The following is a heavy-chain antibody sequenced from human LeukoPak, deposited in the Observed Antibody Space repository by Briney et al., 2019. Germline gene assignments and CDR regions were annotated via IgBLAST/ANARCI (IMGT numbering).Heavy chain of an antibody. CDR2: IWYDGSNK. CDR3: ARDGGAFDI. D-gene: IGHD3-16*01. J-gene: IGHJ3*02. V-gene: IGHV3-33*01. CDR1: GFTFSSYG. Sequence: GGSLRLSCAASGFTFSSYGMHWVRQAPGKGLEWVAVIWYDGSNKYYADSVKGRFTISRDNSKNTLYLQMDSLRAEDTAVYYCARDGGAFDIWGQGTMVTVSS.